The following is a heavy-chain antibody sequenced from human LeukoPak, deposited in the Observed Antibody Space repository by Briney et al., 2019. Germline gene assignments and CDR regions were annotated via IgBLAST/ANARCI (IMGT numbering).Heavy chain of an antibody. V-gene: IGHV3-23*05. D-gene: IGHD3-16*01. CDR1: GCPFSSHA. Sequence: GGSLRLSCVASGCPFSSHAMCWVRQAPGKGLEWVSSIDISGGATWYADSVRGRFTISRDNSKNTLYLQMTSLRVEDTALYYCANEIRPNDYWGQGTLVSVSS. CDR2: IDISGGAT. J-gene: IGHJ4*02. CDR3: ANEIRPNDY.